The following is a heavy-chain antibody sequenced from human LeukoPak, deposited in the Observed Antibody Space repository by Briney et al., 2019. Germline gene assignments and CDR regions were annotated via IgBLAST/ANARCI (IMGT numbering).Heavy chain of an antibody. D-gene: IGHD5-24*01. Sequence: GGALRLSCAASGFTVSSNYMSWVRQAPGKGLEWVSTIYSGGSTYYADSVKGRFTISRDNSKNKLYLQMNSLRAEDTAVFYCARDREMAAFDYWGQGTLVTVSS. V-gene: IGHV3-66*01. J-gene: IGHJ4*02. CDR1: GFTVSSNY. CDR2: IYSGGST. CDR3: ARDREMAAFDY.